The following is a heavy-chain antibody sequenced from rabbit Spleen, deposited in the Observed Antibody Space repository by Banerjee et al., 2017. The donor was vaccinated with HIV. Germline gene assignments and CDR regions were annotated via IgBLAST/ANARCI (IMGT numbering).Heavy chain of an antibody. CDR1: GFSFSSSYH. CDR3: ARDGAGSTYFNL. CDR2: IYSAIDGVT. V-gene: IGHV1S40*01. Sequence: QSLEESGGDLVKPGASLTLTCTASGFSFSSSYHMCWVRQAPGKGLEWIACIYSAIDGVTHYATWAKGRFTISKTSSTTVTLQMTSLTAADTATYFCARDGAGSTYFNLWGPGTLVTVS. D-gene: IGHD8-1*01. J-gene: IGHJ4*01.